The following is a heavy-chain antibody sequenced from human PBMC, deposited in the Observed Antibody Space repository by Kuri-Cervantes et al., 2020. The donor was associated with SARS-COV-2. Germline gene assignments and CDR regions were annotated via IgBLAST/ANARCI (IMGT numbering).Heavy chain of an antibody. CDR1: GGTFSSYA. V-gene: IGHV1-69*04. Sequence: SVKVSCKASGGTFSSYAISWVRQAPGQGLEWMGRITPTLGIANYAQKFQGRVTITADKSTSTAYMELSSLRSEDTAVYYCARGESAPEGYFDLWGRGTLVTVSS. CDR2: ITPTLGIA. J-gene: IGHJ2*01. CDR3: ARGESAPEGYFDL. D-gene: IGHD1-14*01.